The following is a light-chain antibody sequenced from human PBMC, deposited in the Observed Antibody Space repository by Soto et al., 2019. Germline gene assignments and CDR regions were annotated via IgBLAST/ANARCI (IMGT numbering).Light chain of an antibody. CDR3: LQYSSYPLT. Sequence: DIPMTQSPSAMSASVGDRVTITCRASQGIRNYLAWFQQKSGKVPKRLIYAASSLPSGVPSRFSGNGSGTEFTLTISSLQPEDFASYYCLQYSSYPLTFGGGTKVEVK. J-gene: IGKJ4*01. CDR1: QGIRNY. V-gene: IGKV1-17*03. CDR2: AAS.